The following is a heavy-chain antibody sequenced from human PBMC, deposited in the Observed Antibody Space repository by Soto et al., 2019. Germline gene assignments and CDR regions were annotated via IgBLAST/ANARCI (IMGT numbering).Heavy chain of an antibody. CDR1: GGSISGSSYY. CDR2: IYYSGST. CDR3: AAGGGLPRYY. Sequence: PSETRSLTYTVSGGSISGSSYYWGWIRQPPGKGLEWIGSIYYSGSTYYNPSLKSRVTISADRSKNQFSLKLSSVTAADTAVYYCAAGGGLPRYYWSQGTLVTVS. J-gene: IGHJ4*02. V-gene: IGHV4-39*07. D-gene: IGHD5-12*01.